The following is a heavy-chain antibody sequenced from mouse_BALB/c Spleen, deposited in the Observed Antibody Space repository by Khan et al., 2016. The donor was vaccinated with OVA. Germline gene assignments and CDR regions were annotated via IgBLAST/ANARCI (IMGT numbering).Heavy chain of an antibody. V-gene: IGHV1-20*01. D-gene: IGHD1-1*01. J-gene: IGHJ2*01. Sequence: VQLKQSGPELVRPGASVKISCTASGYSFTGYFMNLVMQSHGKSLEWIGRINPHIGETFYNQRFKDKATLTVDESSSTAHMELRSLTSEDSAVYYCTRIYRSDFDYWGQGTTLTVSS. CDR3: TRIYRSDFDY. CDR2: INPHIGET. CDR1: GYSFTGYF.